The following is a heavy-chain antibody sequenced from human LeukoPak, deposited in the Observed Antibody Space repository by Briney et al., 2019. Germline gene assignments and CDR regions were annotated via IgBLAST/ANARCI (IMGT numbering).Heavy chain of an antibody. Sequence: RTGGSLRLSCAASGFTFSTYSLNWVRQAPGKGLEWVSYISNSGSPTNYAGSVKGRFTLSRDNAKNSLYLQMNSLRAEDTAVYYCARVFKNGSPFDYWGQGTLVTVSS. V-gene: IGHV3-48*04. CDR3: ARVFKNGSPFDY. J-gene: IGHJ4*02. CDR1: GFTFSTYS. CDR2: ISNSGSPT. D-gene: IGHD5-24*01.